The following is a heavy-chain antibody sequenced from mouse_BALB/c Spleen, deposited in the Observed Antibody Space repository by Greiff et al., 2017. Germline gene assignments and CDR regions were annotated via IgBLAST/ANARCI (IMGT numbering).Heavy chain of an antibody. CDR2: ILPGSGST. CDR1: GYTFSSYW. J-gene: IGHJ3*01. CDR3: ARRGGNYAY. V-gene: IGHV1-9*01. D-gene: IGHD2-1*01. Sequence: VQLQQSGAELMKPGASVKISCKATGYTFSSYWIEWVKQRPGHGLEWIGEILPGSGSTNYNEKFKGKATFTADTSSNTADMQLSSLTSEDSAVYYCARRGGNYAYWGQGTLVTVSA.